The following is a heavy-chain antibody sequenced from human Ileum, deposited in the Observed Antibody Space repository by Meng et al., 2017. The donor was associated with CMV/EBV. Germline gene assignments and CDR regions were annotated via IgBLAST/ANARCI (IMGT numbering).Heavy chain of an antibody. V-gene: IGHV3-74*01. CDR1: GFTFSSYW. D-gene: IGHD3-3*01. CDR2: INSDGSST. Sequence: GESLKISCAASGFTFSSYWMHWVRQAPGKGLVWVSRINSDGSSTSYADSVKGRFTISRDNAKNTLYLQMNSLRAEDTAVYYCARDSENYYDFWSGYGMDVWGQGTTVTVSS. J-gene: IGHJ6*02. CDR3: ARDSENYYDFWSGYGMDV.